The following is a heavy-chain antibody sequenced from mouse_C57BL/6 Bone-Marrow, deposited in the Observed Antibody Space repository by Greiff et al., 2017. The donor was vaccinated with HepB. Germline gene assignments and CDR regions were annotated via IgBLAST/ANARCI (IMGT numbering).Heavy chain of an antibody. CDR1: GFSLTSYG. J-gene: IGHJ4*01. D-gene: IGHD2-2*01. Sequence: VKLVESGPGLVQPSQSLSITCTVSGFSLTSYGVHWVRQPPGKGLEWLGVIWSGGSTDYNAAFISRLSISKDNSKSQVFFKMNSLQADDTAIYYCAKGLPLYYYAMDYWGQGTSVTVSS. CDR3: AKGLPLYYYAMDY. V-gene: IGHV2-4*01. CDR2: IWSGGST.